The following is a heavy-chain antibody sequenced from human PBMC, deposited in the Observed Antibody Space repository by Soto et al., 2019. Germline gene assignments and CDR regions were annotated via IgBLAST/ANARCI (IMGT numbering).Heavy chain of an antibody. CDR2: ISSSSSYI. D-gene: IGHD3-3*01. CDR3: ARDSAYYDFWSGYYLTHRGYYYMDV. V-gene: IGHV3-21*01. J-gene: IGHJ6*03. CDR1: GFTFSSHS. Sequence: PGGSLRLSCAASGFTFSSHSMNWVRQAPGKGLEWVSSISSSSSYIYYADSVKGRFTISRDNAKNSLYLQMNSLRAEDTAVYYCARDSAYYDFWSGYYLTHRGYYYMDVWGKGTTVTVSS.